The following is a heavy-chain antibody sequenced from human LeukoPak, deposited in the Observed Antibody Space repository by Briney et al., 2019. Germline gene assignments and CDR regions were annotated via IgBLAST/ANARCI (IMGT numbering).Heavy chain of an antibody. CDR3: ASLRYFDWLLGTYYYGMDV. J-gene: IGHJ6*02. D-gene: IGHD3-9*01. CDR2: INHSGST. CDR1: GGSFSGYY. Sequence: PSETLSLTVAVYGGSFSGYYWRWIGHPPGNGLEGIGEINHSGSTNYNPSLRSRVTISVDTSKNQFSLKLSSVTAADTAVYYCASLRYFDWLLGTYYYGMDVWGQGTTVTVSS. V-gene: IGHV4-34*01.